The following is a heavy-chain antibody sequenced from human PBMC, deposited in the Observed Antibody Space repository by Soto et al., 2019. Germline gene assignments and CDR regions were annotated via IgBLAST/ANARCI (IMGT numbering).Heavy chain of an antibody. Sequence: GGSLRLSCAASGFTFSSYSMNWVRQAPGKGLEWVSSISSSSSYIYYADSVKGRFTISRDNAKNSLYLQMNSLRAEDTAVYYCARSYPPEYYFDYWGQGTLVTVSS. CDR1: GFTFSSYS. J-gene: IGHJ4*02. V-gene: IGHV3-21*01. CDR2: ISSSSSYI. D-gene: IGHD3-16*02. CDR3: ARSYPPEYYFDY.